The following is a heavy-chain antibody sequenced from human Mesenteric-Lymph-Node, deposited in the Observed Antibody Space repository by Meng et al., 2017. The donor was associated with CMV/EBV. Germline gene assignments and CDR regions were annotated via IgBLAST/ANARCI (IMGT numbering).Heavy chain of an antibody. V-gene: IGHV3-30*14. D-gene: IGHD3-10*01. CDR1: GFTFSAYP. CDR3: AKVYGSGSYDAIDY. Sequence: GESLKISCAASGFTFSAYPIDWVRQAPGKGLEWVAVISFDGSNKYYADSVKGRFTISRDNSKNTLYLQMNSLRAEDTAVYYCAKVYGSGSYDAIDYWGQGTLVTVSS. CDR2: ISFDGSNK. J-gene: IGHJ4*02.